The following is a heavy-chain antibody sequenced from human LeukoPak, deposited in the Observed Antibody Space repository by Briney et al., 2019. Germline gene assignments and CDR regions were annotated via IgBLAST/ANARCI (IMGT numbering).Heavy chain of an antibody. Sequence: SETLSLTCTVSGYSFSSGYYWGWIRPPPGKGLEWIGSIYHSGSTYYNPSLKSRVTISVDTSKNQFSLKLSSVTAADTAVYYCARLEWLVDYWGQGTLVTVSS. V-gene: IGHV4-38-2*02. CDR2: IYHSGST. CDR1: GYSFSSGYY. J-gene: IGHJ4*02. D-gene: IGHD5-12*01. CDR3: ARLEWLVDY.